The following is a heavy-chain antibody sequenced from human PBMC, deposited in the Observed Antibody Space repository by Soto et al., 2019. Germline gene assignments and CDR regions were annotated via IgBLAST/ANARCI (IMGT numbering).Heavy chain of an antibody. V-gene: IGHV3-15*01. CDR3: STSPGQLVPYYYYYGMDV. CDR2: IKSKTDGGTT. J-gene: IGHJ6*02. D-gene: IGHD6-6*01. Sequence: PGGSLRLSCAASGFTFSSYAMSWVRQAPGKGLEWVGRIKSKTDGGTTDYAAPVKGRFTISRDDSKNTLYLQMNSLKTEDTAVYYCSTSPGQLVPYYYYYGMDVWGQGTTVTVSS. CDR1: GFTFSSYA.